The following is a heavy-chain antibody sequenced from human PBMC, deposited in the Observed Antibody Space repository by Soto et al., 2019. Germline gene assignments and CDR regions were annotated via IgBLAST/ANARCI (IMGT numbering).Heavy chain of an antibody. CDR3: ASPYDIWSGYLSPVDY. Sequence: QVQLVESGGDLVKRGGSLRLSCAASGYTFSDYYMSWIRQAPGKGLEWISYIDTSSTKIYYADSVKGRFTISRDNANNSLYLEMNSLREEDTAVYYCASPYDIWSGYLSPVDYWGQGTLVTVSS. D-gene: IGHD3-3*01. CDR1: GYTFSDYY. J-gene: IGHJ4*02. V-gene: IGHV3-11*01. CDR2: IDTSSTKI.